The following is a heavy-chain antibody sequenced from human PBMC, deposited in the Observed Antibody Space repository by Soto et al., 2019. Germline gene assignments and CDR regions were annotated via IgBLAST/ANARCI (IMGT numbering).Heavy chain of an antibody. CDR2: IYFSGNT. D-gene: IGHD6-13*01. V-gene: IGHV4-59*11. CDR1: GGSLSHHY. CDR3: ARESGYSTRWEQLDRYYYHYVDV. Sequence: QVQLHESGPGLVKPSETLSLTCSVSGGSLSHHYWSWIRQSPGKGLEWIGYIYFSGNTKYNPSLESRITISVDMSKKQFSLKIRSVTDADTAVYYCARESGYSTRWEQLDRYYYHYVDVWGKGTTVTVSS. J-gene: IGHJ6*03.